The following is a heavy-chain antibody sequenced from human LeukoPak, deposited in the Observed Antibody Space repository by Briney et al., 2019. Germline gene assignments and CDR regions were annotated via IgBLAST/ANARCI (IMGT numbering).Heavy chain of an antibody. Sequence: PGGSLRLSCAASGFTFSSYEMNWVRQAPGKGLEWVSYISSSGSTIYYADSVKGRFTISRDNAKNSLYLQMNSLRAEDTAVYYCARSPVRGYSYGTYYYYYYMDVWGKGTTVTVSS. J-gene: IGHJ6*03. CDR2: ISSSGSTI. CDR1: GFTFSSYE. V-gene: IGHV3-48*03. D-gene: IGHD5-18*01. CDR3: ARSPVRGYSYGTYYYYYYMDV.